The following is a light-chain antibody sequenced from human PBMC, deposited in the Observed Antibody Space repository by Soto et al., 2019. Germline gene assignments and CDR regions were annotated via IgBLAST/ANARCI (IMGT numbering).Light chain of an antibody. Sequence: EVVLTQSPGTLSLSPGERATLSCRSSQSFSSSDLAWYQQKPGQAPRLLISGASSRATGIPDRFSGSGSGTDFTLIISSLEPEDFAVYYCQQRSNWPLITFGQGTRLEIK. CDR2: GAS. CDR3: QQRSNWPLIT. J-gene: IGKJ5*01. V-gene: IGKV3D-20*02. CDR1: QSFSSSD.